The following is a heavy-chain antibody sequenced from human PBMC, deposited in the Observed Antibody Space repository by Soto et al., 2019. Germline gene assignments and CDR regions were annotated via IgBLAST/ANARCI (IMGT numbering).Heavy chain of an antibody. Sequence: QVQLVQSGAEVKKPGASVKVSCKASGYTFTSYEINWVRQATGQGLEWMGWMNPNSGDTGYAQKFXXRXXMTRNTSISTAYMGLSSLRSEDTAVYYCARGELLWFGELLRWGQGTLVTVSS. J-gene: IGHJ4*02. D-gene: IGHD3-10*01. V-gene: IGHV1-8*01. CDR1: GYTFTSYE. CDR2: MNPNSGDT. CDR3: ARGELLWFGELLR.